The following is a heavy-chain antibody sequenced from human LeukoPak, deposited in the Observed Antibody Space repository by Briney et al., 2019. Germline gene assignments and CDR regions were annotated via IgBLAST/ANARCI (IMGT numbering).Heavy chain of an antibody. J-gene: IGHJ4*02. Sequence: ASVKVSCKASGGTFSSYAISWVRQAPGQGLEWMGGIIPIFGTANYAQKFQGRVTITADESTSTAYMELSSLRSEDTAVYYCASGWLQRIYYFDYWGQGTLVTVSS. V-gene: IGHV1-69*13. CDR3: ASGWLQRIYYFDY. CDR1: GGTFSSYA. D-gene: IGHD5-24*01. CDR2: IIPIFGTA.